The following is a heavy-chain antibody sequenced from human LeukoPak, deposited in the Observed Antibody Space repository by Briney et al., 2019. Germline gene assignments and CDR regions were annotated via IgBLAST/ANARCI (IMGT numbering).Heavy chain of an antibody. CDR3: AKDLSITMVSFFDY. CDR2: ISGSGGST. J-gene: IGHJ4*02. Sequence: GGSLRLSCAASGFTFSSYAMNWVRQAPGKGLEWVSAISGSGGSTYCADSVKGRFTISRDNSKNTLYLQMNSLRAEDTAVYYCAKDLSITMVSFFDYWGQGTLVTVSS. D-gene: IGHD3-10*01. V-gene: IGHV3-23*01. CDR1: GFTFSSYA.